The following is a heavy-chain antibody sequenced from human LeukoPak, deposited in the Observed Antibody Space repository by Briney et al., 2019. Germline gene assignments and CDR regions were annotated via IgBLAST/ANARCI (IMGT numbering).Heavy chain of an antibody. CDR2: IYYSGST. Sequence: SETLSLTCSVSGYSINSGHYWGWIRQSPEKGLEWIGYIYYSGSTNYNPSLKSRVTISVDTSKNQFSLKLSSVTAADTAVYYCARGSAWPPSFDYWGQGTLVTVSS. J-gene: IGHJ4*02. D-gene: IGHD5-12*01. CDR3: ARGSAWPPSFDY. V-gene: IGHV4-59*11. CDR1: GYSINSGHY.